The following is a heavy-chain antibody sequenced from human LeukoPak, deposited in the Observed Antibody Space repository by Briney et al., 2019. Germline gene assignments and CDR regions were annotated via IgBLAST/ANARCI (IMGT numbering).Heavy chain of an antibody. CDR2: IYHSGST. CDR1: GYSISNGYY. D-gene: IGHD2-2*01. J-gene: IGHJ4*02. CDR3: ARECRGGSTSCQDY. Sequence: SETLSLTCTVSGYSISNGYYWSWIRQPPGKGLEWIGYIYHSGSTYYNPSLKSRVTISVDRSKNQFSLKLSSVTAADTAAYHCARECRGGSTSCQDYWGQGTLVTVSS. V-gene: IGHV4-38-2*02.